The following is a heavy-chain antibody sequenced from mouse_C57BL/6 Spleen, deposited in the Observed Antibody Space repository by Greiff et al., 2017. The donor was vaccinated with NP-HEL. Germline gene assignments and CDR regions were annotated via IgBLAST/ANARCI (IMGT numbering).Heavy chain of an antibody. CDR1: GYSFTNYL. Sequence: QVQLQQSGAELVRPGASVKVSCKASGYSFTNYLIEWVKQRPGQGLEWIGVINPGSGGTNYNEKFKGKATLTADKTSSTAYMQLSSLTSEDSAVYFCAREATEDYYAMDYWGQGTSVTVSS. J-gene: IGHJ4*01. CDR2: INPGSGGT. CDR3: AREATEDYYAMDY. V-gene: IGHV1-54*01. D-gene: IGHD3-2*02.